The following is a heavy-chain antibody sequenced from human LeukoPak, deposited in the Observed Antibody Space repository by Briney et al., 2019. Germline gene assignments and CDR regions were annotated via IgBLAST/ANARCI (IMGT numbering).Heavy chain of an antibody. CDR3: ARVEGTAGLKIDY. CDR2: ISSTTSHI. J-gene: IGHJ4*02. V-gene: IGHV3-21*01. CDR1: EFSFSTYT. D-gene: IGHD6-13*01. Sequence: GGSLRLSCAASEFSFSTYTMIWVRQAPRKGLEWVSSISSTTSHIYYADSVKGRFTISRDNAKNSLSLQMNGLRVEDTAVYYCARVEGTAGLKIDYWGQGTLVTVSS.